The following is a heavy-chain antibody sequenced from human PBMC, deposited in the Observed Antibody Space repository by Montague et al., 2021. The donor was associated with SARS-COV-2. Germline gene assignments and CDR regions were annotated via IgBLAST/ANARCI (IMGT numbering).Heavy chain of an antibody. D-gene: IGHD6-19*01. CDR3: ARRVGQWLPRYQYYFDY. CDR2: IYYSGST. J-gene: IGHJ4*02. Sequence: SETLSLTCTVSGGSISSYSWSWIRQPPGKGLEWIGYIYYSGSTNYNPSLKSRVTISVDTSKNQFSLKLSSVTAADTAVYYCARRVGQWLPRYQYYFDYWGQGTLVTVSS. CDR1: GGSISSYS. V-gene: IGHV4-59*08.